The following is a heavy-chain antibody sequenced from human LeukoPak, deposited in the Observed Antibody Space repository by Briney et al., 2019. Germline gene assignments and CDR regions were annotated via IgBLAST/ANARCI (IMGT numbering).Heavy chain of an antibody. CDR2: ISSSSSYI. Sequence: GGSLRLSCAASGFTFSSYSMNWVRQAPGKGLEWVSSISSSSSYIYYADSVKGRFTISRDNAKNSLYLQMNSLRAEDTAVYYCARDAREYYDSSGYYYGYWGQGTLVTVSS. CDR1: GFTFSSYS. CDR3: ARDAREYYDSSGYYYGY. V-gene: IGHV3-21*01. J-gene: IGHJ4*02. D-gene: IGHD3-22*01.